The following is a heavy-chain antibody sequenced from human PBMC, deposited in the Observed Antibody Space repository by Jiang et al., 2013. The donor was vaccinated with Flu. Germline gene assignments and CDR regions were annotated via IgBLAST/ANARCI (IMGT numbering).Heavy chain of an antibody. CDR1: GYTFTSYA. CDR2: INAGNGNT. J-gene: IGHJ4*02. CDR3: ARARGTAMVEYYFDY. D-gene: IGHD5-18*01. V-gene: IGHV1-3*01. Sequence: SGAEVKKPGASVKVSCKASGYTFTSYAMHWVRQAPGQRLEWMGWINAGNGNTKYSQKFQGRVTITRDTSASTAYMELSSLRSEDTAVYYCARARGTAMVEYYFDYWGQGTLVTVSS.